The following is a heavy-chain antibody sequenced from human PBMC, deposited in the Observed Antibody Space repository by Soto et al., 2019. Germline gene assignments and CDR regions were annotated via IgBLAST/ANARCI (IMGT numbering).Heavy chain of an antibody. J-gene: IGHJ1*01. CDR2: INWNSGSI. V-gene: IGHV3-9*01. D-gene: IGHD6-13*01. CDR3: VKDESINWYSEDFRH. CDR1: GFTFDDSA. Sequence: EVQLVESGGGLVQPGRSLRLSCAASGFTFDDSAMHWVRQVPGKGLAWVSGINWNSGSIGYGDSVKGRFAISSNNAKNTLNPQMNSLSAQDTACYYGVKDESINWYSEDFRHWGQGTLVTVSS.